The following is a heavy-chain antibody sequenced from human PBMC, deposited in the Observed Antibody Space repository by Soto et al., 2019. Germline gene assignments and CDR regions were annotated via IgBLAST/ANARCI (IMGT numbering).Heavy chain of an antibody. CDR2: IYYSGST. V-gene: IGHV4-39*01. CDR3: ARLEDTLAYDFWSGYGGSAFDS. Sequence: SETLSLTCTVSGGSISSSRYYWGWIRQPPGKGLEWIGSIYYSGSTYYNPSLKSRVTISVDTSKNQFSLKLSSVTAADTAVYYCARLEDTLAYDFWSGYGGSAFDSWGQGTRVTVSS. CDR1: GGSISSSRYY. J-gene: IGHJ3*02. D-gene: IGHD3-3*01.